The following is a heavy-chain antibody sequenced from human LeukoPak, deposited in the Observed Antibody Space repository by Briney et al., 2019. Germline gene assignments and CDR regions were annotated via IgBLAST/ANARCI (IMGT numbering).Heavy chain of an antibody. V-gene: IGHV1-69*13. CDR3: AVGGKDSYYYYYYGMDV. CDR2: IIPIFGTA. CDR1: GGTFSSYA. Sequence: ASVKVSCKASGGTFSSYAISWVRRAPGQGLEWMGGIIPIFGTANYAQKFQGRVTITADESTSTAYMELSSLRSEDTAVYYCAVGGKDSYYYYYYGMDVWGQGTTVTVSS. D-gene: IGHD4-23*01. J-gene: IGHJ6*02.